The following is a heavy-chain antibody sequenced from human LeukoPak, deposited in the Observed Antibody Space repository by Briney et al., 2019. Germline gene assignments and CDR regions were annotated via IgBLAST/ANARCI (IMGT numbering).Heavy chain of an antibody. CDR1: GGSISSGDYY. V-gene: IGHV4-30-4*08. D-gene: IGHD2-8*02. CDR3: ASCSLAWYYFDY. Sequence: PSRTLSLTCTVSGGSISSGDYYWSWIRQPPGRGLEWIGYIYYSGSTYYNPSLKSRVTISVDTSKNQFSLKLSSVTAVDTAVYYCASCSLAWYYFDYWGQGTLVTVSS. J-gene: IGHJ4*02. CDR2: IYYSGST.